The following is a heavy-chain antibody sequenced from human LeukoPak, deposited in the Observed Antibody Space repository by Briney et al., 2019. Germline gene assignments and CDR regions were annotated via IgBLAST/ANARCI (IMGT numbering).Heavy chain of an antibody. Sequence: GGSLRLSCAASGFTFSSYWMSWVRQAPGKGLEWVANIKQDGSEKYYVDSVKGRFTISRDNSKNTLYLQMNSLRAEDTAVYYCARDHDSSGYFYYYYYGMDVWGQGTTVTVSS. V-gene: IGHV3-7*01. D-gene: IGHD3-22*01. CDR3: ARDHDSSGYFYYYYYGMDV. J-gene: IGHJ6*02. CDR1: GFTFSSYW. CDR2: IKQDGSEK.